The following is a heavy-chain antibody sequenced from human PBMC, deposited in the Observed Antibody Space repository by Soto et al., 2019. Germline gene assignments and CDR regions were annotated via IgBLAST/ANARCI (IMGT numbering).Heavy chain of an antibody. CDR2: ISSSGSTI. V-gene: IGHV3-48*03. J-gene: IGHJ6*02. Sequence: EVQLVESGGGLVQPGGSLRLSCAASGFTFSSYEMNWVRQAPGKGLEWVSYISSSGSTIYYADSVKGRFTISRDNAKNSLYLQMNSLRAEDTAVYYCARIAVAGLLYGMDVWGQGTTVTVSS. CDR3: ARIAVAGLLYGMDV. CDR1: GFTFSSYE. D-gene: IGHD6-19*01.